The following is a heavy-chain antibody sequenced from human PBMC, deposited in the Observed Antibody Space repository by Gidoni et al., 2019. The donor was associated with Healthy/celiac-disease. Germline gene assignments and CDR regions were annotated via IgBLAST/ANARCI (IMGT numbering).Heavy chain of an antibody. J-gene: IGHJ6*02. CDR1: GGSFSGYY. V-gene: IGHV4-34*01. D-gene: IGHD1-26*01. CDR2: INHSGST. CDR3: ASWVRSGSYYYYYGMDV. Sequence: QVQLQQWGAGLLKPSETLSLTCAVYGGSFSGYYWSWIRQPPGKGLEWSGEINHSGSTNYNPSLKSRVTISVDTSKNQFSLKLSSVTAADTAVYYCASWVRSGSYYYYYGMDVWGQGTTVTVSS.